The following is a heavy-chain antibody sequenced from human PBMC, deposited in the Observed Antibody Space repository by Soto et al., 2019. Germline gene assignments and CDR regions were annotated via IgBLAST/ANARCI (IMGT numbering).Heavy chain of an antibody. CDR2: MYSTGSC. J-gene: IGHJ5*02. D-gene: IGHD2-8*02. Sequence: PSQTLSLTCTVSAGSISRGNYYWSWIRQSPGKGLQWIGYMYSTGSCYYTPSLRSRVSMSVDTSKNQCSRNLSSVTAADTAVDFCARDGIHWWLSGRDRLERWGKGTLVTVSS. CDR3: ARDGIHWWLSGRDRLER. CDR1: AGSISRGNYY. V-gene: IGHV4-30-4*01.